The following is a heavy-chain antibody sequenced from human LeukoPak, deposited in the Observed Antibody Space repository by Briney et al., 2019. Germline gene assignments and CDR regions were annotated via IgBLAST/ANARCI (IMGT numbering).Heavy chain of an antibody. CDR3: AKDMTRMVRGVMGDY. CDR1: GFTFDDYA. D-gene: IGHD3-10*01. Sequence: GRSLRLSCAASGFTFDDYAMHWVRQAPGKGLEWVSGISWNSGSIGYADSVKGRFTISRDNAKNSLYLQMNSLRAEDTALYYCAKDMTRMVRGVMGDYWGQGTLVTVSS. V-gene: IGHV3-9*01. J-gene: IGHJ4*02. CDR2: ISWNSGSI.